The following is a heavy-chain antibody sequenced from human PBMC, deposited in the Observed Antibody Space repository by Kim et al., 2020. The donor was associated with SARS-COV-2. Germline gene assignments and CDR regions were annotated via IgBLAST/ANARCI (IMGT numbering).Heavy chain of an antibody. D-gene: IGHD1-26*01. Sequence: GGSLRLSCAASGFTFGDYAMHWVRQAPGKGLEWVSGISWNSGSIGYADSVKGRFTISRDNAKNSLYLQMNSLRAEDTALYYCAKEGVVATHFDYWGQGTLVTVSS. CDR1: GFTFGDYA. CDR2: ISWNSGSI. V-gene: IGHV3-9*01. CDR3: AKEGVVATHFDY. J-gene: IGHJ4*02.